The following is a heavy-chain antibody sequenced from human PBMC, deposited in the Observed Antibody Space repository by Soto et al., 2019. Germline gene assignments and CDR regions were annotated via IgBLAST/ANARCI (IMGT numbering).Heavy chain of an antibody. D-gene: IGHD2-15*01. CDR2: IYYTGST. V-gene: IGHV4-59*01. CDR3: ARVNYCSGGSCYPDFDY. J-gene: IGHJ4*02. CDR1: SGSISTYY. Sequence: SETLSLTCTVSSGSISTYYWSWIRQPPGKGLEWIGYIYYTGSTNYNPSLKTRVAISMDTSKNQFSLKLSSVTAADTAVYYCARVNYCSGGSCYPDFDYWGQGTLVTVSS.